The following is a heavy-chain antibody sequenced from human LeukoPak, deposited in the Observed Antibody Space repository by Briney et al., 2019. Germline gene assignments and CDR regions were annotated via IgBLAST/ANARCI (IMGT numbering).Heavy chain of an antibody. J-gene: IGHJ5*02. V-gene: IGHV1-69*04. D-gene: IGHD2-2*01. CDR2: IIPILGIA. Sequence: SVKVSCKASGGTFSSYAISWVRQAPGQGLEWMGRIIPILGIANYAQKFQGRVTITADKSTSTAYMELSSLRSEDAAVYYCARGRGYQLVDPWGQGTLVTVSS. CDR3: ARGRGYQLVDP. CDR1: GGTFSSYA.